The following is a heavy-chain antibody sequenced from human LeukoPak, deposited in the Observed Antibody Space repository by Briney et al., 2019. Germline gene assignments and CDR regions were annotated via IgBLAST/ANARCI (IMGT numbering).Heavy chain of an antibody. V-gene: IGHV3-21*01. CDR1: GFTFSSYS. CDR3: ARGIAAEPSDWYFDL. D-gene: IGHD6-13*01. J-gene: IGHJ2*01. CDR2: ISSSSSYI. Sequence: GGSLRLSCAASGFTFSSYSMNWVRQAPGKGLEWVSSISSSSSYIYYADSVKGRFTISRDNAKNSLYLQMNSLRAEDTAVYYCARGIAAEPSDWYFDLWGRGTLVTVSS.